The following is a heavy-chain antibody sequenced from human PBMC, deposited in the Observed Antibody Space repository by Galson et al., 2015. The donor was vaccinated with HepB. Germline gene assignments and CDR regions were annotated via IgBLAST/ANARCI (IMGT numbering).Heavy chain of an antibody. CDR2: ISYDGSNK. V-gene: IGHV3-30*04. J-gene: IGHJ4*02. CDR1: GFTFSSYA. CDR3: ARRKRIADY. Sequence: SLRLSCAASGFTFSSYAMHWVRQAPGKGLEWVAVISYDGSNKYYADSVKGRLTISRDNSKNTLYLQMNSLRAEDTAVYYCARRKRIADYWGQGTLVTVSS. D-gene: IGHD2-21*01.